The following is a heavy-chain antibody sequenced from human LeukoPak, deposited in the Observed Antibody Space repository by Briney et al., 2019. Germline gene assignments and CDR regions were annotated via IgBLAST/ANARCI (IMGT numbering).Heavy chain of an antibody. J-gene: IGHJ4*02. CDR1: GFTFSSYW. V-gene: IGHV3-7*01. Sequence: PGGSLRLSCAASGFTFSSYWTSWVRQAPGKGLEWVANIKQDGSEKYYVDSVKGRFTISRDNAKNSLYLQMNSLRAEDTAVYYFARAPSYYGSPAEGRYYFDYWGQGTLVTVSS. CDR3: ARAPSYYGSPAEGRYYFDY. D-gene: IGHD1-26*01. CDR2: IKQDGSEK.